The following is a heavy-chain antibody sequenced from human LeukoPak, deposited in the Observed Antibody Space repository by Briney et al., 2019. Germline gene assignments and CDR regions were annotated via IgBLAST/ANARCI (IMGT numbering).Heavy chain of an antibody. Sequence: GASVKVSCKASGYTFTSYYMHWVRQAPGQGLEWMGWISAYNGNTNYAQKLQGRVTMTTDTSTSTAYMELRSLRSDDTAVYYCARLNYYYDSSGYFPNWFDPWGQGTLVTVSS. CDR3: ARLNYYYDSSGYFPNWFDP. J-gene: IGHJ5*02. D-gene: IGHD3-22*01. CDR1: GYTFTSYY. CDR2: ISAYNGNT. V-gene: IGHV1-18*04.